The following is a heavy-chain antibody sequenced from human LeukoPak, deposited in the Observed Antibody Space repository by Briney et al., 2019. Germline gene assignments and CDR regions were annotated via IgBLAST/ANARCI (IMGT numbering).Heavy chain of an antibody. V-gene: IGHV4-34*01. Sequence: KPSETLSLTCAVHGGSFSGYYWSWIRQPPGEGLEWIGEINHSGSTNYNPSLKSRVTISVDTSKNQFSLKLSSVTAADTAVYYCARGHNPHYDFWSGYPLYNWFDPWGQGTLVTVSS. D-gene: IGHD3-3*01. CDR2: INHSGST. CDR1: GGSFSGYY. CDR3: ARGHNPHYDFWSGYPLYNWFDP. J-gene: IGHJ5*02.